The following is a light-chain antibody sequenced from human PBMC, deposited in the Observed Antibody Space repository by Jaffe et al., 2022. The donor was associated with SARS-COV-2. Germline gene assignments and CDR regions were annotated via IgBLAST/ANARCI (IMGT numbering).Light chain of an antibody. V-gene: IGLV3-19*01. CDR2: GKN. Sequence: SSELTQDPAVSVASGQTVRITCQGDSLKTYYASWYQQKPGQAPVLVIYGKNNRPSGIPDRFSGSSSGGTASLTITGTQAEDEADYYCNSRDSSGYHVIFGGGTKLTVL. CDR1: SLKTYY. CDR3: NSRDSSGYHVI. J-gene: IGLJ2*01.